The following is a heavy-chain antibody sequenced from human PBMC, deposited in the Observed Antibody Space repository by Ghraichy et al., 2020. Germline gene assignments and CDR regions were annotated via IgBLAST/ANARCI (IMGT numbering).Heavy chain of an antibody. J-gene: IGHJ4*02. D-gene: IGHD1-14*01. CDR2: TYYRSKWYN. Sequence: SQTLSLTCAISGDSVSSNRAAWNWIRQSPSRGLEWLGTTYYRSKWYNDYAVSVKCRITINPDTFKNQFSLQLNSVTPEDTAVYYCGRALGRLAGFDYWGQGTLVTVSS. V-gene: IGHV6-1*01. CDR3: GRALGRLAGFDY. CDR1: GDSVSSNRAA.